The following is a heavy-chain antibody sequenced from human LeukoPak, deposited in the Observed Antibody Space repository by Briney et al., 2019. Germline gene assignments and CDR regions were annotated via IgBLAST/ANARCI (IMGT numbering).Heavy chain of an antibody. CDR2: IRYDGNNK. J-gene: IGHJ4*02. CDR1: EFTFSTYG. Sequence: GGSLRLSCAASEFTFSTYGMHWVRQAPGKGLEWVAFIRYDGNNKYYADSVKGRFTISTDNSKNTLYLQMNSLRAEDTAVYYCAKAGGAYCSSTSCYIDYWGQGTLVTVSS. V-gene: IGHV3-30*02. CDR3: AKAGGAYCSSTSCYIDY. D-gene: IGHD2-2*02.